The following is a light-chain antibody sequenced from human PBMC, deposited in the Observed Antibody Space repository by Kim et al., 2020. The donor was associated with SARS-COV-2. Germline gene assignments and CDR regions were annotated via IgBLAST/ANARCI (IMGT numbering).Light chain of an antibody. CDR3: SSYTSSSTLDVV. CDR1: SSDVGGYNY. Sequence: QSALTQPASVSGSPGQSITISCTGTSSDVGGYNYVSWYQQHPGKAPKLMIYDVSNRPSGVSNRFSGSKSGNTASLTISGLQAEDEVDYYCSSYTSSSTLDVVFGGGTQLTVL. J-gene: IGLJ2*01. V-gene: IGLV2-14*03. CDR2: DVS.